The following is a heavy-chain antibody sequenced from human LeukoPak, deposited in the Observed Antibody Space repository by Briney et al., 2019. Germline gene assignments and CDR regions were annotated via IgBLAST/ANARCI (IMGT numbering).Heavy chain of an antibody. CDR2: IIPILDIA. CDR3: ASTGGGSYYGYLDY. Sequence: SVKVSCKASGGTFSSYAISWVRQAPGQGLEWMGRIIPILDIANYAQKFQGRVTITADKSTSTAYMELSSLRSEDTAVYYCASTGGGSYYGYLDYWGQGTLVTVSS. CDR1: GGTFSSYA. D-gene: IGHD1-26*01. J-gene: IGHJ4*02. V-gene: IGHV1-69*04.